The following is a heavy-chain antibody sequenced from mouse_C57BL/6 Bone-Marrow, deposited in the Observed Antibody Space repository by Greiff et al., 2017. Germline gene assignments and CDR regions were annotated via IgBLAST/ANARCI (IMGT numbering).Heavy chain of an antibody. V-gene: IGHV5-4*01. CDR3: ARDRGYYGSDY. CDR1: GFTFSSYA. J-gene: IGHJ2*01. CDR2: ISDGGSYT. D-gene: IGHD1-1*01. Sequence: EVQLVESGGGLVKPGGSLKLSCAASGFTFSSYAMSWVRQTPEKRLEWVATISDGGSYTYYPDNVKGRFTISRDNAKNNLYLQMSHLKSEDTAMYYCARDRGYYGSDYWGQGTTLTVSS.